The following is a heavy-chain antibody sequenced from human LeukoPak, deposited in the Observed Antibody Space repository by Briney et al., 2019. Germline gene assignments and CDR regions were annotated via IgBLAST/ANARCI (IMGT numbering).Heavy chain of an antibody. CDR2: IYTSAST. CDR1: GGSISNYY. V-gene: IGHV4-4*07. CDR3: ARGRYCSATICSGGDAFDI. D-gene: IGHD2-2*01. J-gene: IGHJ3*02. Sequence: SETLSLTCTVSGGSISNYYWSWLRQPAGKGLEWIGRIYTSASTNYNPSLKSRVTLSVDASKNQFSLRLSSLTAADTAAYYCARGRYCSATICSGGDAFDIWGQGTVVTVSS.